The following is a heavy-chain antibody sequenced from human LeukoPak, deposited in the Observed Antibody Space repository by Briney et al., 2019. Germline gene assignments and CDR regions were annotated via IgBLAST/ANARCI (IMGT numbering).Heavy chain of an antibody. CDR2: TYYRSKWYN. CDR1: GDSVSSNSAA. Sequence: SQTLSLTCAISGDSVSSNSAAWNWIRKSPSRGLEWLGRTYYRSKWYNDYAVSVKSRITINPDTSKNQFSLQLNSVTPEDTAVYYCARDPEYSSSSDGGPYFDYWGQGTLVTVSS. V-gene: IGHV6-1*01. J-gene: IGHJ4*02. CDR3: ARDPEYSSSSDGGPYFDY. D-gene: IGHD6-6*01.